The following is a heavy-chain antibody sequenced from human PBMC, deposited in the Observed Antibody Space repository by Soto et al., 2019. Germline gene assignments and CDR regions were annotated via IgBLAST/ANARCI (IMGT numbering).Heavy chain of an antibody. Sequence: PGESLKISCKGSGYSFTSYWIGWVRQMPGKGLEWMGIIYPGDSDTRYSPSFQGQVTISADKSISTAYLQWSSLKASDTAMYYCARPLYVYFWGFYRWPPKAFYIWAQGKMLPVS. CDR1: GYSFTSYW. J-gene: IGHJ3*02. V-gene: IGHV5-51*01. D-gene: IGHD3-16*02. CDR3: ARPLYVYFWGFYRWPPKAFYI. CDR2: IYPGDSDT.